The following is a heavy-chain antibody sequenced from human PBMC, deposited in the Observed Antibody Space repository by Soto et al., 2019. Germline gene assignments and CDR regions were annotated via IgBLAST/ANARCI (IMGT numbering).Heavy chain of an antibody. V-gene: IGHV1-69*12. D-gene: IGHD6-6*01. J-gene: IGHJ4*02. CDR2: IIPIFGTA. CDR1: GGTFSSYA. Sequence: QVQLVQSGAEVKKPGSSVKVSCKASGGTFSSYAISWVRQAPGQGLEWMGGIIPIFGTANYAQKFQGRVTITADESTSTAYMELSSLRSADTAVYYCARAQLSIAARPVEGFDYWGQGTLVTVSS. CDR3: ARAQLSIAARPVEGFDY.